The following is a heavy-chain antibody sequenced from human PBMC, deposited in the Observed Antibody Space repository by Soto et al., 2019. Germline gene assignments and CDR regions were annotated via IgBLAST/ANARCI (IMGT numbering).Heavy chain of an antibody. CDR3: ARRIWSRAGYYYYMDV. V-gene: IGHV4-59*01. Sequence: SETLSLTCTVSGGSISSYYWSWIRQPPGKGLEWIGYIYYSGSTNYNPSLKSRVTISVDTSKNQFSLKLSSVTAADTAVYYCARRIWSRAGYYYYMDVWGKGNTVTVSS. J-gene: IGHJ6*03. D-gene: IGHD3-10*01. CDR2: IYYSGST. CDR1: GGSISSYY.